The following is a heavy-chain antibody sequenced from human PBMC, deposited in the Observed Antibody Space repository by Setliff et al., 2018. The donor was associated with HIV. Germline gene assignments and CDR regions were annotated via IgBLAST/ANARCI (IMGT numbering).Heavy chain of an antibody. J-gene: IGHJ6*03. D-gene: IGHD3-10*01. CDR3: AKPYRGSVVRDQGYMDV. V-gene: IGHV3-23*01. Sequence: GSLRLSCAVSGFTFSSYAMSWVRQAPGKGLEWVSAISGSAGSTYYADSVKGRFTIPGDNSKNTLYLQMNSLRAEDTAVYYCAKPYRGSVVRDQGYMDVWGKGTTVTVSS. CDR2: ISGSAGST. CDR1: GFTFSSYA.